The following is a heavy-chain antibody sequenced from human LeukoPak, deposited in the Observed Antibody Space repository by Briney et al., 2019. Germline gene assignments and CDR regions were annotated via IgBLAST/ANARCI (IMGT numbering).Heavy chain of an antibody. CDR3: ARDMGEYSSGWYDY. Sequence: PGGSLRLSCAASGFSFSTYAMHWVRQAPGKGLDWVAMIWSDGSNEYYADSVKGRFTISRDNSKNTLYLQMNSLRAEDTAVYYCARDMGEYSSGWYDYWGQGTLVTVSS. CDR2: IWSDGSNE. J-gene: IGHJ4*02. V-gene: IGHV3-33*01. D-gene: IGHD6-19*01. CDR1: GFSFSTYA.